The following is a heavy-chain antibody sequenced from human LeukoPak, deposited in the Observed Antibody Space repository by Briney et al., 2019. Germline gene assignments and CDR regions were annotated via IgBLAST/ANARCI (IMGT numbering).Heavy chain of an antibody. CDR1: GGTFSSYA. Sequence: SVKVSCKASGGTFSSYAISWVRQAPGQGLEWMRGIIPIFGTANYAHKFQGRATITAAESTRTAYMELTSTRAEDTAGYCCARAYDTILGVVRGRWFDPWGQGTLVTVSS. CDR3: ARAYDTILGVVRGRWFDP. J-gene: IGHJ5*02. CDR2: IIPIFGTA. D-gene: IGHD3-3*01. V-gene: IGHV1-69*13.